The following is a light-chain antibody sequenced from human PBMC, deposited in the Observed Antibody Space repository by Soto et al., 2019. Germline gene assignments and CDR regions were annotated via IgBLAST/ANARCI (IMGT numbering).Light chain of an antibody. CDR2: DIS. J-gene: IGKJ5*01. CDR3: QLYSRSPRQIT. Sequence: VLTQSPDTLSLSPGERATLSCRASQSVGCSSLGWYQQKPGQAPRLVIFDISNRATGIPDRFSGSGSGTDCTLTISRLEPEDFAVYYCQLYSRSPRQITFGQGTRLEIK. V-gene: IGKV3-20*01. CDR1: QSVGCSS.